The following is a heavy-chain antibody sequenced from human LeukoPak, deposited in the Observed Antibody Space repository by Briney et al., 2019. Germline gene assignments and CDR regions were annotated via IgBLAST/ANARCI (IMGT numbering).Heavy chain of an antibody. CDR2: IIPIFGTA. D-gene: IGHD6-19*01. CDR1: GGTFSSYA. V-gene: IGHV1-69*13. Sequence: GASVKVSCKASGGTFSSYAISWVRRAPGQGLEWMGGIIPIFGTANYAQKFQGRVTITADESTSTAYMELSSLRSEDTAVYYCARISSGVLAIRQWGQGTLVTVSS. J-gene: IGHJ4*02. CDR3: ARISSGVLAIRQ.